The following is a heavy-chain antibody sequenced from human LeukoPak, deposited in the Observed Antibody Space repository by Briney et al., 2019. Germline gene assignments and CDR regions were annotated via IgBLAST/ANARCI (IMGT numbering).Heavy chain of an antibody. CDR3: ARGMTTVTTGAALIFGY. CDR2: INPSGGST. V-gene: IGHV1-46*01. J-gene: IGHJ4*02. CDR1: GYTFTSYY. D-gene: IGHD4-17*01. Sequence: GASVKVSCEASGYTFTSYYMHWVRQAPRQGLEWMGIINPSGGSTSYAQKFQGRVTMTRDTSTSTVYMELSSLRSEDTAVYYCARGMTTVTTGAALIFGYWGQGTLVTVSS.